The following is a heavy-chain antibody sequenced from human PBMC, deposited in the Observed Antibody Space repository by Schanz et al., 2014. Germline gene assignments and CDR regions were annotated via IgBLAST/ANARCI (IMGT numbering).Heavy chain of an antibody. CDR3: ARGRGFYDY. J-gene: IGHJ4*02. V-gene: IGHV1-69*02. Sequence: QLQLVQSGAEVKKPGSSVKVSCKLSGGTFSSYTISWMRQAPGQGLEWMGKIIPVLNIATYAQRFQGRVSITADTSTNTAYMELSSLTSEDTAGHYCARGRGFYDYWGQGTLVTVSA. CDR1: GGTFSSYT. CDR2: IIPVLNIA. D-gene: IGHD3-10*01.